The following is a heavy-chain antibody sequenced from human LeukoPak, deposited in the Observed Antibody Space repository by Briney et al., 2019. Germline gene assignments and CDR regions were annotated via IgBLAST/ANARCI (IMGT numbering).Heavy chain of an antibody. V-gene: IGHV4-34*01. CDR1: GFTFSSYS. D-gene: IGHD6-19*01. Sequence: GSLRLSCAASGFTFSSYSMNWVRQPPGKGLEWIGEINHSGSTNYNPSPKSRVTISVDTSKNQFSLKLSSVTAADTAVYYCARPVSGSSGWYYNYWGQGTLVTVSS. CDR2: INHSGST. J-gene: IGHJ4*02. CDR3: ARPVSGSSGWYYNY.